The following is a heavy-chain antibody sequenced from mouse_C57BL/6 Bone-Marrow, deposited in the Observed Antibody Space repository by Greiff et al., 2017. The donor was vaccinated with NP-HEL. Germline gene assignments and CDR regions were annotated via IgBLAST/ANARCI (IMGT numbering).Heavy chain of an antibody. D-gene: IGHD2-13*01. J-gene: IGHJ3*01. CDR3: TGTRAY. CDR1: GFTFSDAW. CDR2: IRNKANNHAT. V-gene: IGHV6-6*01. Sequence: EVKLVESGGGLVQPGGSMKLSCAASGFTFSDAWMDWVRQSPEKGLEWVAEIRNKANNHATYYAESVKGRFTISRDDSKSSVYLQMNSLRAEDTGIYYCTGTRAYWGQGTLVTVSA.